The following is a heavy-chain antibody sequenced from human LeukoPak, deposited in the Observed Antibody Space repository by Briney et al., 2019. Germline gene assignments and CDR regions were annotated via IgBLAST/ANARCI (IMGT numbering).Heavy chain of an antibody. V-gene: IGHV3-53*01. D-gene: IGHD1-26*01. CDR3: ARDLLALPKFYYYGMDI. CDR2: IYSGGST. Sequence: GGSLRLSCAASGFTVSSNYMSWVRQAPGKGLEWVSIIYSGGSTYYADSVKGRFTISRDNSKNTLYLQMNNLRAEDTAVYYCARDLLALPKFYYYGMDIWGQGTTVTVSS. J-gene: IGHJ6*02. CDR1: GFTVSSNY.